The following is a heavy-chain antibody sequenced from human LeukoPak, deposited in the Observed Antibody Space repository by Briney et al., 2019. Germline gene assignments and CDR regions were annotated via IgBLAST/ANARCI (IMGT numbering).Heavy chain of an antibody. V-gene: IGHV4-59*11. CDR3: ATIKRGSIYGYFDF. CDR2: VFDTGRT. CDR1: GGSISSHY. J-gene: IGHJ4*01. Sequence: SETLSLTCTVFGGSISSHYWTWIRQPPGKTLEWIGYVFDTGRTKDNPSFKSRLTLSADTSKNQLSLRLSSVTAADTAVYYCATIKRGSIYGYFDFWGRGILVTVSS. D-gene: IGHD5-18*01.